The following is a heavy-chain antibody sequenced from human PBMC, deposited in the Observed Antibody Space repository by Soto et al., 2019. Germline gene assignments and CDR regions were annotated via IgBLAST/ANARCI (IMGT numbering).Heavy chain of an antibody. J-gene: IGHJ4*02. V-gene: IGHV3-23*01. D-gene: IGHD2-21*01. CDR3: ARDQGCVSDY. CDR1: GFTFNRHA. Sequence: GSLRLSCAASGFTFNRHAMTWVRQAPGKGLEWVSGLSDSGGSIYYADSVKGRFTISRDNSKNTLYLQMNTLRAEDTSVYFCARDQGCVSDYWGQGTLVTVSS. CDR2: LSDSGGSI.